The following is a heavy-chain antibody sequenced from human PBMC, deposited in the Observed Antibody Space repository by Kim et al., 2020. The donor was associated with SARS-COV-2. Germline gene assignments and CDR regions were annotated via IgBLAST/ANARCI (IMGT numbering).Heavy chain of an antibody. CDR2: IIPIFGTA. D-gene: IGHD3-9*01. CDR1: GGTFGSYA. Sequence: SVKVSCKASGGTFGSYAISWVRQAPGQGLEWMGGIIPIFGTANYAQKFQGRVTITADESTSTAYMELSSLRSEDTAVYYCARAIDILTGNDAFDIWGQGTMVTVSS. CDR3: ARAIDILTGNDAFDI. V-gene: IGHV1-69*13. J-gene: IGHJ3*02.